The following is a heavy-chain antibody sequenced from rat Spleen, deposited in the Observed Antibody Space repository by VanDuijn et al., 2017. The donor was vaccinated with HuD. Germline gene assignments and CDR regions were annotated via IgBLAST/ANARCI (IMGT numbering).Heavy chain of an antibody. J-gene: IGHJ4*01. CDR1: GFTFSDYN. CDR2: INYDGRST. D-gene: IGHD1-7*01. CDR3: RLSGLDYVMDA. V-gene: IGHV5-7*01. Sequence: EVQLVESGGGLVQPGRSLKLSCAASGFTFSDYNMAWVRQAPTKGLEWVATINYDGRSTYYRDSVKGRFTISRDNANSTLYLQMNSLRSEDTATYCVRLSGLDYVMDAWGQGASVTASS.